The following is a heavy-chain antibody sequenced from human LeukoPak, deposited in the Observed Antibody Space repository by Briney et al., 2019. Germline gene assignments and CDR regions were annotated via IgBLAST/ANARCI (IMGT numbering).Heavy chain of an antibody. CDR2: HPYSWCT. CDR3: ASRSSIWSDYQDSLYYVDS. J-gene: IGHJ4*02. V-gene: IGHV4-59*07. CDR1: GGFIRSYY. Sequence: AAVTQSLIYGVCGGFIRSYYWRWIRQPRARRLEWGGHHPYSWCTNYSPSLTGQVTLSVDTSQNQFSLKLSSVAAADTDEYYCASRSSIWSDYQDSLYYVDSWGQGTLVTVSS. D-gene: IGHD3-3*01.